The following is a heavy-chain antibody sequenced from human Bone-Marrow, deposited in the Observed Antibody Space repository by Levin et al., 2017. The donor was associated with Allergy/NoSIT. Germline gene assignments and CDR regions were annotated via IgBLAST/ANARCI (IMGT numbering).Heavy chain of an antibody. CDR1: GYTFTGYY. J-gene: IGHJ6*02. Sequence: GESLKISCKASGYTFTGYYMHWVRQDPGQGLEWMGWINPNSGGTNYAQKFQGRVTVTRDTSINTVFMELSRLTSDDTALYYCATSYRDSWSGHFSHFSMDVWGQGTTVTVSS. CDR2: INPNSGGT. CDR3: ATSYRDSWSGHFSHFSMDV. V-gene: IGHV1-2*02. D-gene: IGHD3-3*01.